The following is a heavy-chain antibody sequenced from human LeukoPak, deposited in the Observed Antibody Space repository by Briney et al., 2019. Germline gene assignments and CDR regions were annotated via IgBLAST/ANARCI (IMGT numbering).Heavy chain of an antibody. Sequence: GGSLRLSCAASGFTVSSNYMSWVRQAPGKGLEWVSVIYSGGNTYYADSVKGRFTISRDNSKNTLYLQMHSLRADDTAVYYCARRRYSSSYWFDPWGQGTLVTVSS. V-gene: IGHV3-53*01. CDR1: GFTVSSNY. D-gene: IGHD6-13*01. J-gene: IGHJ5*02. CDR3: ARRRYSSSYWFDP. CDR2: IYSGGNT.